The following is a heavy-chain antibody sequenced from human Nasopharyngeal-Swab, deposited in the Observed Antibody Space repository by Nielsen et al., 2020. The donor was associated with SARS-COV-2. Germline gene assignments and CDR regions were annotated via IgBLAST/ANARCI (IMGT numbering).Heavy chain of an antibody. CDR3: AKEGPGMFGVVGLDV. D-gene: IGHD3-3*01. CDR2: MKQDGSVK. J-gene: IGHJ6*02. V-gene: IGHV3-7*01. CDR1: GFNFSNFW. Sequence: GGSLRLSCTASGFNFSNFWMSWLRQAPGKGLEWVANMKQDGSVKYYLDSVKGRFTISRDNAKNSVFLEMNSLRAEDTAVYYCAKEGPGMFGVVGLDVWGQGTTVTVSS.